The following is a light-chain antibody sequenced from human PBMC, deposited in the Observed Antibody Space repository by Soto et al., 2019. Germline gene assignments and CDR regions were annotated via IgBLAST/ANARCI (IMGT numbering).Light chain of an antibody. Sequence: QSVLTQPPSVSGAPGQRVTISCTGSSSNIGAGYDVHWYQQLPGTAPKLLIYGNSNRPSGVPDRFSGSKSGTSASLAITGLQAEDEADYYCQSYDSSLSVNYVFGTGTKDTDL. CDR2: GNS. V-gene: IGLV1-40*01. J-gene: IGLJ1*01. CDR3: QSYDSSLSVNYV. CDR1: SSNIGAGYD.